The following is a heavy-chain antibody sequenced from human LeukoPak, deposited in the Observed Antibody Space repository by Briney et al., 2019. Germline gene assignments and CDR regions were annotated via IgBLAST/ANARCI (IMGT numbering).Heavy chain of an antibody. CDR1: GGSIRSYY. CDR2: IYSSGTT. V-gene: IGHV4-4*09. D-gene: IGHD1-26*01. J-gene: IGHJ4*02. Sequence: SETLSLTCTVSGGSIRSYYWSWIRQSPGKGLEWIGYIYSSGTTNYNPSLKSRVTISVGTSKDQFSLKLSSVTAADTAVYYCARSRTGWDHVDYWGQGTLVTVSS. CDR3: ARSRTGWDHVDY.